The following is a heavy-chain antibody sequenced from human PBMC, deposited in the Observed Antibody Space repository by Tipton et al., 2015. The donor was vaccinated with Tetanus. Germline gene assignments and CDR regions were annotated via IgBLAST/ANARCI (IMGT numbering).Heavy chain of an antibody. CDR3: ARDQARGARGWNYFDF. Sequence: TLSLTCTVSGGPISSGGYYWSWIRQHPGKGLEWIGDIYNSGSTYYNPSLKSRVTISVDTSKNQFSLKLKSVTAADTAVYYCARDQARGARGWNYFDFWGQGSLVTVSS. CDR2: IYNSGST. D-gene: IGHD1-26*01. J-gene: IGHJ4*02. CDR1: GGPISSGGYY. V-gene: IGHV4-31*03.